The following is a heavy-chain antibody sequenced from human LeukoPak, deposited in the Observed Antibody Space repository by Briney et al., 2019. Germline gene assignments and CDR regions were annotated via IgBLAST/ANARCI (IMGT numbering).Heavy chain of an antibody. J-gene: IGHJ4*02. Sequence: GGSLRLSCAASGFTFSSYEMNWVRQAPGKGLEWVSYISSSGSTLYYVDSVRGRFTLSNNSAKDQLYLQINSLRGEDTAIYYCAREVAVTGKASLDNWGQGTLVTVSS. V-gene: IGHV3-48*03. D-gene: IGHD6-19*01. CDR1: GFTFSSYE. CDR2: ISSSGSTL. CDR3: AREVAVTGKASLDN.